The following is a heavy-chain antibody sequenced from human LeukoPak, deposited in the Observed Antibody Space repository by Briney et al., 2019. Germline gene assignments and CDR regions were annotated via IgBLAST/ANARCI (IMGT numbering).Heavy chain of an antibody. J-gene: IGHJ4*02. CDR3: ARGEVPAAISSFDY. CDR2: INPNSGGT. Sequence: ASVKVSCKASGYTFTSYYMHWVRQAPGQGLEWMGWINPNSGGTNYAQKFQGRVTMTRDTSISTAYMDLSRLTSDDTAVYYCARGEVPAAISSFDYWGQGTLVTVSS. CDR1: GYTFTSYY. D-gene: IGHD2-2*01. V-gene: IGHV1-2*02.